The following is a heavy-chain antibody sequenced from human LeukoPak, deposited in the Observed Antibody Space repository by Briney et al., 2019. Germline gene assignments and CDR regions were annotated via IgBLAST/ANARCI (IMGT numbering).Heavy chain of an antibody. J-gene: IGHJ4*02. CDR1: GFTFSSYS. CDR2: ISSSSSYI. CDR3: ARGDYDFWSGYYTTFGY. Sequence: GGSLRLSCAASGFTFSSYSMNWVRQAPGKGLEWVSSISSSSSYIYYADSVKGRFTISRDNAKNSLYLQMNSLRAEDTAVYYCARGDYDFWSGYYTTFGYWGQGTLVTVSS. D-gene: IGHD3-3*01. V-gene: IGHV3-21*01.